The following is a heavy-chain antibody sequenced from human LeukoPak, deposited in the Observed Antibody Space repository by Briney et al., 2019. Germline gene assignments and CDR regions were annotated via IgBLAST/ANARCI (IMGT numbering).Heavy chain of an antibody. D-gene: IGHD6-19*01. CDR1: GGSISGYS. J-gene: IGHJ4*02. Sequence: SETLSLTCTVSGGSISGYSWNWIRQPAGKGLEWLGRIYSSGSTNYNPSLKSRVTMSVDTSKNQFSLTLSSVTAADTAMYYCARVSPITVAGFDFWGQGTLVTVSS. V-gene: IGHV4-4*07. CDR2: IYSSGST. CDR3: ARVSPITVAGFDF.